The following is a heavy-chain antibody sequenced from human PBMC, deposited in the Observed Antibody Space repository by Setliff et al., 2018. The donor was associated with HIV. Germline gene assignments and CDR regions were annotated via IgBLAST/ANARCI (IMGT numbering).Heavy chain of an antibody. Sequence: PGGSLRLSCVASGFSINNYDMNWVRQAPGKGLEWISHISSTSKTKYYADSVMGRFTISRDNSKNTLYLQMNGLRAEDTAIYFCAKVQQPFYFDSGGEGFDYWGQGTLVTVSS. V-gene: IGHV3-48*03. CDR3: AKVQQPFYFDSGGEGFDY. J-gene: IGHJ4*02. CDR1: GFSINNYD. D-gene: IGHD3-22*01. CDR2: ISSTSKTK.